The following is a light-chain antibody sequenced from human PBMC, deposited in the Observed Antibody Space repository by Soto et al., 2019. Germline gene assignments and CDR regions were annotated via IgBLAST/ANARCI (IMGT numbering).Light chain of an antibody. CDR2: EVS. J-gene: IGLJ2*01. CDR3: SSYTTTSTLV. CDR1: NSDVGGYNY. V-gene: IGLV2-14*01. Sequence: QSALTQPASVSGSPGQSITISCIGTNSDVGGYNYVSWYQQHPGKAPKLIISEVSDRPSGISARFTGSKSGNVASLTISGLQTEDEADYFCSSYTTTSTLVFGGGTKLTVL.